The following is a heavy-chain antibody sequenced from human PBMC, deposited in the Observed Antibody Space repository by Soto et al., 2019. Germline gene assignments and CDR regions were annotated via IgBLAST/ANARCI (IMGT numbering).Heavy chain of an antibody. CDR2: INTNTGNP. CDR1: GYTFTSYA. J-gene: IGHJ6*02. CDR3: ARDTLGGHSYVTAMDV. V-gene: IGHV7-4-1*01. D-gene: IGHD5-18*01. Sequence: ASVKVSCKASGYTFTSYAINWVRQAPGQGLEWMGWINTNTGNPTYAQGFTGRFVFSLDTSVSTAYLQICSLKAEDTAVYYCARDTLGGHSYVTAMDVWGPGTTLTV.